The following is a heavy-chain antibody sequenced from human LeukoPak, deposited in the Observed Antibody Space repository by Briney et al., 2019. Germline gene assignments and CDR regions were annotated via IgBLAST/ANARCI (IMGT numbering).Heavy chain of an antibody. CDR3: VRGTTTNYFDY. V-gene: IGHV3-48*03. D-gene: IGHD4-17*01. CDR1: GFPFRSYE. Sequence: GGALRLSCAPSGFPFRSYEMSWVPQAPGKGLQWVSYINRSGDTKHYADSVRGRFTVSRDNAKNSLYLQMNSLRDEDTAAYYCVRGTTTNYFDYWGQETLVTVSS. CDR2: INRSGDTK. J-gene: IGHJ4*02.